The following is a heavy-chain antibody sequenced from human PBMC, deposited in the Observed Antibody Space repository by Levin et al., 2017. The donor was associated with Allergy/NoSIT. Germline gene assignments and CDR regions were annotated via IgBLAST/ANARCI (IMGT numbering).Heavy chain of an antibody. CDR2: IYFTGAT. Sequence: PSETLSLTCTVSGGSISSGSYYWAWIRQPPGKGLEWVGHIYFTGATYYNPSLRGRVTISVDTSKNQFSLALTSVTAADTSLYYCARAGNAAGWVWFDPWGQGTLVIVSP. J-gene: IGHJ5*02. V-gene: IGHV4-39*01. CDR1: GGSISSGSYY. D-gene: IGHD6-13*01. CDR3: ARAGNAAGWVWFDP.